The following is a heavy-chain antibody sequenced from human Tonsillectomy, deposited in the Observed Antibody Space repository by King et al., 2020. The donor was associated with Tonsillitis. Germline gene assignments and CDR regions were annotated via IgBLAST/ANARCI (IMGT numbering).Heavy chain of an antibody. CDR1: GGSLSSYF. J-gene: IGHJ4*02. Sequence: QLQESGPRLVKPSETLSLTCTVSGGSLSSYFWSWIRQSPGKGLEWVGNIYFSGDPNYNPSLRSRVSMSVATSMSQFSLRLKSVTAADTAIYFCARAGGEGDFFDYWGQGAVVSVSS. CDR2: IYFSGDP. V-gene: IGHV4-59*01. CDR3: ARAGGEGDFFDY. D-gene: IGHD2-21*01.